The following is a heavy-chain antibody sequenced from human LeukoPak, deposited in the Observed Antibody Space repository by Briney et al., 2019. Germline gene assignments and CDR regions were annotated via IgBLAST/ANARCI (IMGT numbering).Heavy chain of an antibody. CDR2: ISAYNGNT. Sequence: ASVKVSCKASGYTFTSYGISWVRQAPGQGLEWMGWISAYNGNTNYAQKHQGRVTMTTDTSTSTAYMELRSLRSDDTAVYYCARDLQYYDFWSGYSPDYYMDVWGKGTTVTVSS. J-gene: IGHJ6*03. CDR3: ARDLQYYDFWSGYSPDYYMDV. D-gene: IGHD3-3*01. V-gene: IGHV1-18*01. CDR1: GYTFTSYG.